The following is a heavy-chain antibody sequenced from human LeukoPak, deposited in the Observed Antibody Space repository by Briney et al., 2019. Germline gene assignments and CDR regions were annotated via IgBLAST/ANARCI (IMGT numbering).Heavy chain of an antibody. J-gene: IGHJ4*02. CDR3: ARESVVTTRGYFDY. Sequence: SETLSLTCTVSGGSISSGGYYWSWLRQHPGKGLESIGYIYYSGSTYYNPSLKSRVSISVDTSKNQFSLKLTSVTAADTAVYYCARESVVTTRGYFDYWGQGTLVTVSS. V-gene: IGHV4-31*03. CDR1: GGSISSGGYY. D-gene: IGHD2-21*02. CDR2: IYYSGST.